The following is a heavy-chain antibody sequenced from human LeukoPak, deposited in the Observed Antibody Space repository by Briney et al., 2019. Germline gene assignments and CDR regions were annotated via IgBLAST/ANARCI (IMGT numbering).Heavy chain of an antibody. J-gene: IGHJ4*02. CDR3: ARDSPLKAFDY. CDR1: GYTFTSYD. V-gene: IGHV1-69*13. Sequence: ASVKVSCKASGYTFTSYDINWVRQATGQGLEWMGGIIPIFGTANYAQKFQGRVTITADESTSTAYMELSSLRSEDTAVYYCARDSPLKAFDYWGQGTLVTVSS. CDR2: IIPIFGTA.